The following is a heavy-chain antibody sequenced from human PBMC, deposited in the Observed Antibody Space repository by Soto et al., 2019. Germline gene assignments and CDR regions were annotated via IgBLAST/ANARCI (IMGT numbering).Heavy chain of an antibody. J-gene: IGHJ3*02. CDR2: ISGSGGST. CDR3: AKDALVLLWFGEQTMGAFDI. Sequence: GGSLRLSCAASGFTFSSYAMSWVRQAPGKGLEWVSAISGSGGSTYYADSVKGRFTISRDNSKNTLYLQMNSLRAEDTAVYYCAKDALVLLWFGEQTMGAFDIWGQGTMVTVSS. D-gene: IGHD3-10*01. CDR1: GFTFSSYA. V-gene: IGHV3-23*01.